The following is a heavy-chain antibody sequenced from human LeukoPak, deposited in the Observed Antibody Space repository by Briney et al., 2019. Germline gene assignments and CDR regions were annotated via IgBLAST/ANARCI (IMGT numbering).Heavy chain of an antibody. J-gene: IGHJ4*02. Sequence: GGSLRLSCAASGFTFSDHYMDWVRQAPGKGLEWICRSRNKANTYTTEYAASVKGRFTISRDDSKNSLYLQMNSLKTEDTAMYFCRTVRSGWPDWGQGALVTVSS. D-gene: IGHD6-25*01. CDR2: SRNKANTYTT. CDR1: GFTFSDHY. CDR3: RTVRSGWPD. V-gene: IGHV3-72*01.